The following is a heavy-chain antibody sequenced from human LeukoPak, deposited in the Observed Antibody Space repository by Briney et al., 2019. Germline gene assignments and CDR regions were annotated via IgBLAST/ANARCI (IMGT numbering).Heavy chain of an antibody. Sequence: GGSLRLSCAASGFSFSIYSMNWVRQAPGKGLEWVSYISSSSSAIYYADSVKGRFTISRDNAKNSVYLQMNSLRDEDTAVYYCARVRTAMDIDYWGQGTLVTVSS. CDR1: GFSFSIYS. CDR2: ISSSSSAI. V-gene: IGHV3-48*02. CDR3: ARVRTAMDIDY. D-gene: IGHD5-18*01. J-gene: IGHJ4*02.